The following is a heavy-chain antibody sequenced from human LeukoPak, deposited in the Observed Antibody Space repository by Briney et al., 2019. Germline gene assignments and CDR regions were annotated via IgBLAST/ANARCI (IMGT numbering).Heavy chain of an antibody. CDR1: GFTLSSYW. D-gene: IGHD1-14*01. J-gene: IGHJ4*02. CDR2: INSDGSST. Sequence: GGSLRLSCAASGFTLSSYWMHWVRQAPGEGLVWVSRINSDGSSTSYADSVKGRFTISRDNAKNTLYLQMNSLRAEDTAVYYCARDANFGEPYWGQGTLVTVSS. CDR3: ARDANFGEPY. V-gene: IGHV3-74*01.